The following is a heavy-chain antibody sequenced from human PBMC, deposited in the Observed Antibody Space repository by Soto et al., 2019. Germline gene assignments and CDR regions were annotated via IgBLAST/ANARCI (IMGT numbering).Heavy chain of an antibody. Sequence: LRLSCAASGFTVSSNYMSWVRQAPGKGLEWVSVIYSGGSTYYADSVKGRFTISRDNSKNTLYLQMNSLRAEDTAVYYCARDIAAADPHYYYGMDVWGQGTTVTVSS. CDR3: ARDIAAADPHYYYGMDV. CDR2: IYSGGST. V-gene: IGHV3-66*01. D-gene: IGHD6-13*01. J-gene: IGHJ6*02. CDR1: GFTVSSNY.